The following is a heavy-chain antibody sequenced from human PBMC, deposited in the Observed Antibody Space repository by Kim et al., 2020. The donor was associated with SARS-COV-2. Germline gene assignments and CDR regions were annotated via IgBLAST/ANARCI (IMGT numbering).Heavy chain of an antibody. V-gene: IGHV1-46*04. CDR2: GGST. CDR3: ARSDSSSH. Sequence: GGSTSHAQKLRGRVTRTRDTSTTTVYMELSSLRSEDTAVYYCARSDSSSHWGQGTLVTVSS. J-gene: IGHJ4*02. D-gene: IGHD6-13*01.